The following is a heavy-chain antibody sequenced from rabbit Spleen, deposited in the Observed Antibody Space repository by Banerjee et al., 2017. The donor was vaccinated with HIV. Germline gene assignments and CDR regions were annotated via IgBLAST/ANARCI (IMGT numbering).Heavy chain of an antibody. CDR3: ARDTGSSFLSSGWGLTRLDL. D-gene: IGHD4-1*01. CDR2: INMVTGKS. J-gene: IGHJ3*01. V-gene: IGHV1S45*01. CDR1: GVSFNDKDV. Sequence: QEQLEESGGGLVKPEGSLTLTCKASGVSFNDKDVMCWVRQAPGKGLEWTTCINMVTGKSVYASWAKGRFIMSRTSSTKVTLQMTSLTAADTATYFCARDTGSSFLSSGWGLTRLDLWGQGTLVTVS.